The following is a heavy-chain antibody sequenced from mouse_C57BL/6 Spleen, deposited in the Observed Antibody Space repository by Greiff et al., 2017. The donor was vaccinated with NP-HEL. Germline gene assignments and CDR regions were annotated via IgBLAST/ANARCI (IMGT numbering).Heavy chain of an antibody. V-gene: IGHV1-15*01. CDR2: IDPETGGT. CDR3: LCPIYYGSYVRYFDV. J-gene: IGHJ1*03. Sequence: QQSGAELVRPGASVTLSCKASGYTFTDYEMHWVKQTPVHGLEWIGAIDPETGGTAYNQKFKGKAILTADKSSSTAYMELRSLTSEDSAVYYCLCPIYYGSYVRYFDVWGTGTTVTVSS. D-gene: IGHD2-1*01. CDR1: GYTFTDYE.